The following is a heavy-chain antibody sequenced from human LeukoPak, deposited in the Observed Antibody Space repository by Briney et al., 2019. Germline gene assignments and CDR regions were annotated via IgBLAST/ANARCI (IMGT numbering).Heavy chain of an antibody. Sequence: GGSLSLSCAVSGFTFSGSSMNWVRQVPGKGLEWVSGISGRGDKTYYADSVKGRFTISRDNSKNTLRLQMNSLRYGDTAVYFCAKRVLPNAGPFHRWGQGTLASVSS. V-gene: IGHV3-23*01. CDR2: ISGRGDKT. J-gene: IGHJ5*02. CDR3: AKRVLPNAGPFHR. D-gene: IGHD2/OR15-2a*01. CDR1: GFTFSGSS.